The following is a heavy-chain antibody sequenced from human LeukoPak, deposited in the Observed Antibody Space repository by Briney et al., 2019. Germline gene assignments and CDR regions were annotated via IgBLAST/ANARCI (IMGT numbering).Heavy chain of an antibody. J-gene: IGHJ4*02. CDR1: GASIRSQY. CDR3: ARWIRDSGYDWVFDY. V-gene: IGHV4-59*11. D-gene: IGHD5-12*01. Sequence: SETLSLTCTVSGASIRSQYWSWIRQPPGKGLELIGYIYHSGSTNYDPSLKSRVSTSVDASKNQFSLRLSSVIAADTGVYYCARWIRDSGYDWVFDYWGQGRLVTVSS. CDR2: IYHSGST.